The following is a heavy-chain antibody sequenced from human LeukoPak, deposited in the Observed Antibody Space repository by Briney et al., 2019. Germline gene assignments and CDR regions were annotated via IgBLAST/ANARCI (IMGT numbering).Heavy chain of an antibody. D-gene: IGHD4-11*01. J-gene: IGHJ4*02. Sequence: GGSLRLSCVTSGFTLSNYRMSWVRQAPGKGLEWVANIKEDGSEKFYVDSVKGRFTISRDNAKNSLFLQVSSLRAEDTAVYYCTTSDINYRPFDNWGQGTLVTVSS. V-gene: IGHV3-7*01. CDR2: IKEDGSEK. CDR1: GFTLSNYR. CDR3: TTSDINYRPFDN.